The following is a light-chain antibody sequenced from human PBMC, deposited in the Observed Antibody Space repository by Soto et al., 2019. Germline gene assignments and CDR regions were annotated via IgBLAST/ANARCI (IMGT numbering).Light chain of an antibody. Sequence: EIVLTQSPCTLSLSPGERATLSCRASQSLTSSYLAWYQQKPGQAPRLLIYGASSRATGIPDRFSGSGSGTDFTLSSSRLEPEDFAVYYCQHYESSPPSYTFGQGTKLKI. CDR3: QHYESSPPSYT. CDR2: GAS. CDR1: QSLTSSY. J-gene: IGKJ2*01. V-gene: IGKV3-20*01.